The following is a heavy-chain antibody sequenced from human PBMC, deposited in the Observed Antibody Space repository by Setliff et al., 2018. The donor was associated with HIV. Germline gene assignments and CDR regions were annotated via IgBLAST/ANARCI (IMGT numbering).Heavy chain of an antibody. V-gene: IGHV1-46*01. CDR3: ARVRYCSGGSCYGGEYWFDP. J-gene: IGHJ5*02. Sequence: ASVKVSCKASGYTFTSYYIHWVRQAPGQGLEWMGVIHPSGGSTSYAQSFQDRVTMTRETSTSTVYMELSSLRSEDTAVYYCARVRYCSGGSCYGGEYWFDPWGQVTLVTISS. D-gene: IGHD2-15*01. CDR2: IHPSGGST. CDR1: GYTFTSYY.